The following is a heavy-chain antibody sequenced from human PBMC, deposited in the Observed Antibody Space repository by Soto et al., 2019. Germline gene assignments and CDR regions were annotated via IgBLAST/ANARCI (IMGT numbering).Heavy chain of an antibody. J-gene: IGHJ4*02. Sequence: PRGSLRLSCAASGFTFSSYAMSWVRQAPGKGLEWVSAISGSGGSTYYADSVKGRFTISRDNSKNTLYLQMNSLRAEDTAVYYCAKDLVDGRCYSFDYWGQGTLGTVYS. V-gene: IGHV3-23*01. CDR2: ISGSGGST. CDR3: AKDLVDGRCYSFDY. D-gene: IGHD2-15*01. CDR1: GFTFSSYA.